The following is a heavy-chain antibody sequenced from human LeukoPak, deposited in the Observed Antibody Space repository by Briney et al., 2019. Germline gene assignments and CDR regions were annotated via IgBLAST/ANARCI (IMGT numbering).Heavy chain of an antibody. CDR1: GGSFSGYY. V-gene: IGHV4-34*12. Sequence: PSETLSLTCAVYGGSFSGYYWSWIRQPPGNGLEWIGSFFLKGSTYYNPSLKSRVTISVDTSKNQFSLTLSSVTAADTAVYYCARVARCTSCFDVDYWGQGTLVTVSS. CDR2: FFLKGST. D-gene: IGHD2-2*01. J-gene: IGHJ4*02. CDR3: ARVARCTSCFDVDY.